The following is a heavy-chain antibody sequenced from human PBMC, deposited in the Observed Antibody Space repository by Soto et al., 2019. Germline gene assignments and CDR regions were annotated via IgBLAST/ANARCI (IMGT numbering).Heavy chain of an antibody. Sequence: QLQLQESGPGLVKPSETLSLACTVSGGSISSNSYYWDWIRQPPGKGLEWIGSLFYSGATYHNPFLTRRVTISVDTSKNQFSLTMRSVTAAETDVYYCARHADYASVWGDSDGSEYWGQGTLVTVSS. CDR3: ARHADYASVWGDSDGSEY. D-gene: IGHD3-16*01. V-gene: IGHV4-39*01. J-gene: IGHJ4*02. CDR1: GGSISSNSYY. CDR2: LFYSGAT.